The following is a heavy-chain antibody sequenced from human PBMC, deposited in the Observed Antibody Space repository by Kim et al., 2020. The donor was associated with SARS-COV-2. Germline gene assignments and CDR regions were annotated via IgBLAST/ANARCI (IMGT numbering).Heavy chain of an antibody. D-gene: IGHD6-25*01. V-gene: IGHV4-39*07. CDR1: GGSISSSSYY. Sequence: SETLSLTCTVSGGSISSSSYYWGWIRQPPGKGLEWIGSIYYSGSTYYNPSLKSRVTISVDTSKNQFSLKLSSVTAADTAVYYCARDPEIAAGHEGDYWGQGTLVTVSS. CDR2: IYYSGST. J-gene: IGHJ4*02. CDR3: ARDPEIAAGHEGDY.